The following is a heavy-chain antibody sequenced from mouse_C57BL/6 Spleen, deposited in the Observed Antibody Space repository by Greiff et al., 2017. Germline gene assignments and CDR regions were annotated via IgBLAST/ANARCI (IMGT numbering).Heavy chain of an antibody. J-gene: IGHJ4*01. CDR1: GYSFTDYN. D-gene: IGHD2-4*01. CDR2: INPNYGTT. CDR3: ARGGTGGLRREDYAMDY. V-gene: IGHV1-39*01. Sequence: VQLQQSGPELVKPGASVKISCKASGYSFTDYNMNWVKQSNGKSLEWIGVINPNYGTTSYNQKFKGKATLTVDQSSSTAYMQLNSLTSEDSAVYYCARGGTGGLRREDYAMDYWGQGTSVTVSS.